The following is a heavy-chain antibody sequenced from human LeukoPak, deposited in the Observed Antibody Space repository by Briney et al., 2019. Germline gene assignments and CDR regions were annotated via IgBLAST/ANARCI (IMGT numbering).Heavy chain of an antibody. CDR3: ARDVAVDYYYYGMDV. D-gene: IGHD6-19*01. J-gene: IGHJ6*02. CDR1: GYTFTSHG. V-gene: IGHV1-18*04. CDR2: ISAYNGNT. Sequence: GASVTVSCKASGYTFTSHGITWVRQAAGQGLEWMGWISAYNGNTTYAQKFQGRVTMTTDTSTTTAYMELRSLRSDDTAVYYCARDVAVDYYYYGMDVWGQGTTVTVSS.